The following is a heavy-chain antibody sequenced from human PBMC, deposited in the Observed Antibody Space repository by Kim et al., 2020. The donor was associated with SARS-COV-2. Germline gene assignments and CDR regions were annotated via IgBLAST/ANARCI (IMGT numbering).Heavy chain of an antibody. Sequence: NDYAASVKSQRTSKPDTSKNQFSVQLSSVTPEDTAVYYCARDLSRYGFDYWGQGTLVTVSS. CDR2: N. V-gene: IGHV6-1*01. J-gene: IGHJ4*02. D-gene: IGHD4-17*01. CDR3: ARDLSRYGFDY.